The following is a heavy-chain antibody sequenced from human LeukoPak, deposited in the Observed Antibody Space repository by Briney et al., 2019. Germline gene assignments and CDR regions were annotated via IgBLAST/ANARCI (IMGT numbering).Heavy chain of an antibody. D-gene: IGHD5-12*01. J-gene: IGHJ4*02. CDR2: ISSSSSYI. V-gene: IGHV3-21*01. Sequence: PGGSLRLSCAASGFTFSSYSMNWVRQAPGKGLEWVSSISSSSSYIYYADSVKGRFTISRDNAKNSLYLQMNSLRAEDTAVYYCAREARLGSGYFIDYWGQGTLVTVSS. CDR3: AREARLGSGYFIDY. CDR1: GFTFSSYS.